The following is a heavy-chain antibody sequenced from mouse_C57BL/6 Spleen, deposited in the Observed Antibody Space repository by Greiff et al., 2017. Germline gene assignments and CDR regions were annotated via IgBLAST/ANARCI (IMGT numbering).Heavy chain of an antibody. CDR3: ASRGNYAMDY. J-gene: IGHJ4*01. CDR2: INPYNGGT. V-gene: IGHV1-19*01. CDR1: GYTFTDYY. Sequence: EVQLQQSGPVLVKPGASVKMSCKASGYTFTDYYMNWVKQSHGKSLEWIGVINPYNGGTSYNQKFKGKATLTVDKSSSTAYMELNSLTSEDSAVYYCASRGNYAMDYWGQGTSVTVSS.